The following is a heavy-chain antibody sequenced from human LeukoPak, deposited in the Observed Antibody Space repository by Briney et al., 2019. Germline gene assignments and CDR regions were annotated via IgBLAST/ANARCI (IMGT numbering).Heavy chain of an antibody. D-gene: IGHD3-10*01. J-gene: IGHJ5*02. Sequence: SETLSLTRTVSGGSISNYYWSWIRQPPGKGLEWIGFIHSSGGANYNASLNSRATISRDTSRSQVSLKLTSVTAADTAVYYCASSNLGSLGQFDPWGQGTLVTVSS. V-gene: IGHV4-59*01. CDR2: IHSSGGA. CDR1: GGSISNYY. CDR3: ASSNLGSLGQFDP.